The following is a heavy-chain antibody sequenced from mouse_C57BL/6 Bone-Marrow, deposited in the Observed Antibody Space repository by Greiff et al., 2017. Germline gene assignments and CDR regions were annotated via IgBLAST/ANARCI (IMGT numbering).Heavy chain of an antibody. D-gene: IGHD1-1*01. CDR3: ARETTVVMDY. Sequence: EVKLMESGGGLVQPGGSLKLSCAASGFTFSDYYMYWVRQTPETRLEWVAYISNGGGSTYYPDTVKGRFTISRDNAKNTLYLQMSRLKSEDTAMYYCARETTVVMDYWGQGTSVTVSS. V-gene: IGHV5-12*01. CDR1: GFTFSDYY. J-gene: IGHJ4*01. CDR2: ISNGGGST.